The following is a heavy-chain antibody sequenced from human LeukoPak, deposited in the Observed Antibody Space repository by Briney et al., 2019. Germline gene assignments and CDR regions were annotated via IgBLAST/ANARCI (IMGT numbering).Heavy chain of an antibody. Sequence: PGESLRLSCAATGFTFSSYAMSWVRQASGKGLEWVSAISGSGGSTYYADSVKGRFTISRDNSKNTLYLQMNSPRAEDTAVYYCAKGDIVLMVYGPRDYCGQGTLVTVSS. J-gene: IGHJ4*02. V-gene: IGHV3-23*01. CDR3: AKGDIVLMVYGPRDY. CDR2: ISGSGGST. D-gene: IGHD2-8*01. CDR1: GFTFSSYA.